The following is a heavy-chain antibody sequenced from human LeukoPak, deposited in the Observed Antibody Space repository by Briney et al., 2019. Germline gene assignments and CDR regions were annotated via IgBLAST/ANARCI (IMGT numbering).Heavy chain of an antibody. V-gene: IGHV4-34*01. J-gene: IGHJ4*02. CDR2: IYHSGST. D-gene: IGHD2-15*01. CDR1: GGSFSGYY. CDR3: ARLRYGN. Sequence: SETLSLTCAVYGGSFSGYYWSWIRQPPGKGLEWIGYIYHSGSTYYNPSLKSRVTISVDRSKNQFSLKLSSVTAADTAVYYCARLRYGNWGQGTLVTVSS.